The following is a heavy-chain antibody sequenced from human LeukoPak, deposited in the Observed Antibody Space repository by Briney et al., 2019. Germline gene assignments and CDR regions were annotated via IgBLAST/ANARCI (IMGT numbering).Heavy chain of an antibody. V-gene: IGHV1-2*06. CDR1: GYTFTGYY. J-gene: IGHJ5*02. Sequence: GASVKVSCKAAGYTFTGYYMFWVRQAPGQGLEWMGRINPNSGGTNYAQKFQGRVTMTRDTSISTAYMELSRLRSDETAGYYCARGYCSGGGCYSFETWLAPWGKGTLVTVSS. D-gene: IGHD2-15*01. CDR2: INPNSGGT. CDR3: ARGYCSGGGCYSFETWLAP.